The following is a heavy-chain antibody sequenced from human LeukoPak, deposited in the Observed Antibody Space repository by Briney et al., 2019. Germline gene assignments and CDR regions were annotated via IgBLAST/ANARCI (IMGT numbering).Heavy chain of an antibody. D-gene: IGHD5-18*01. CDR3: ASPTSPGTAMVTADY. V-gene: IGHV3-30*04. J-gene: IGHJ4*02. Sequence: SGGSLRLSCAASGFTFSSYAMHWVRQAPGKGLEWVAVISYDGSNKYYADSVKGRFTISRDNSKNTLYLQMNSLRAEDTAVYYCASPTSPGTAMVTADYWGQGTLVTVSS. CDR1: GFTFSSYA. CDR2: ISYDGSNK.